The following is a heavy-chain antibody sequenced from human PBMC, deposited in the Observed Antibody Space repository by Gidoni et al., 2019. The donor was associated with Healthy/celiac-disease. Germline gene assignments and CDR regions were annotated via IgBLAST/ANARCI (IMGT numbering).Heavy chain of an antibody. CDR2: IYYSGST. CDR1: GGSIRSGGYY. Sequence: QVQLQESGPGLVKPSKTLSLTCAVSGGSIRSGGYYWSWIRQHPGKGLEWSGYIYYSGSTYYKPSLKSRVTISVDTSKNQFSLKLSSVTAADTAAYYCSRDGTDWNDVRGWFDPWGQGTLVTVSS. J-gene: IGHJ5*02. D-gene: IGHD1-1*01. V-gene: IGHV4-31*11. CDR3: SRDGTDWNDVRGWFDP.